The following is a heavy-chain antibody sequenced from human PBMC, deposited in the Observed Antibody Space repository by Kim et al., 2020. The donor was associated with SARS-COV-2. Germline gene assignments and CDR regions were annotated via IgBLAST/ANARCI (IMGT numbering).Heavy chain of an antibody. Sequence: SQKFQGRVTITRDTSASTAYMELSSLRSEDTAVYYCARDKPAARGLGFDYWGQGTLVTVSS. CDR3: ARDKPAARGLGFDY. D-gene: IGHD2-2*01. J-gene: IGHJ4*02. V-gene: IGHV1-3*01.